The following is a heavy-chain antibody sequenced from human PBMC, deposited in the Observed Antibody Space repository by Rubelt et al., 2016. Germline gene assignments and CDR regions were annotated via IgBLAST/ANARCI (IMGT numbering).Heavy chain of an antibody. CDR3: ARDGKFDP. Sequence: QVQLVQSGAEVKKPGASVKVSCRASGYSFTSYAMHWVRQAPGQRLEWMGWINPNGGATNNAQKFQGRVTMTRDPSISTAYMQLSSLRSDDTAVYYCARDGKFDPWGQGTLVFVSS. J-gene: IGHJ5*02. V-gene: IGHV1-2*02. CDR2: INPNGGAT. CDR1: GYSFTSYA.